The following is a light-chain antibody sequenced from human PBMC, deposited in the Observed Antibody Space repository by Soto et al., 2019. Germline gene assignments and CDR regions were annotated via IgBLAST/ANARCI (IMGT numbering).Light chain of an antibody. V-gene: IGKV1-13*02. CDR2: DVS. J-gene: IGKJ5*01. CDR3: QQFNSYPIT. Sequence: AIQVTQSPSSLSASVGDRVTITCRASQDIRGALAWYQQKPGKPPRHLIYDVSTLESGVPSRFSGSSSGTEFTLTISSLQSEDFGTYLCQQFNSYPITFGHGTRLEFK. CDR1: QDIRGA.